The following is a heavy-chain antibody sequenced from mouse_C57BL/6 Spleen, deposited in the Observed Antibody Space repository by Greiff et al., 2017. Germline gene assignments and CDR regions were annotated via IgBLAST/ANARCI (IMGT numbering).Heavy chain of an antibody. CDR2: LYPGSGST. CDR3: AGNEPRSYFDY. V-gene: IGHV1-55*01. J-gene: IGHJ2*01. CDR1: GYTFTSYW. Sequence: QVQLKQPGAELVKPGASVKMSCTASGYTFTSYWITWVKQRPGQGLEWIGDLYPGSGSTNYNEKFKSKATLTVDTSSITAYMQLSSLTSEDSAVYYCAGNEPRSYFDYWGKGTTLTVSS.